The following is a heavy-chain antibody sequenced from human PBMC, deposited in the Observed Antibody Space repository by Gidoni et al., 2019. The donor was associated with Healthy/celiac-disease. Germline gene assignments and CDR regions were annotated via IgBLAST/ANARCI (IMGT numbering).Heavy chain of an antibody. J-gene: IGHJ4*02. CDR2: ISGSGGST. D-gene: IGHD1-7*01. V-gene: IGHV3-23*01. CDR3: AKEGDGSGWNSVAYFDY. Sequence: EVQLLESGGGLVQPGGSLRLSCAASGLTFSSYAMSWVRQAPGKGLEWVSAISGSGGSTYYADSVKGRFTISRDNAKNTLYLQMNSLRAEDTAVYYCAKEGDGSGWNSVAYFDYWGQGTLVTVSS. CDR1: GLTFSSYA.